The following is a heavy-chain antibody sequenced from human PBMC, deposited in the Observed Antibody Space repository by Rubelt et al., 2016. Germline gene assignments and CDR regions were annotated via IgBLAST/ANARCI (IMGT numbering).Heavy chain of an antibody. CDR1: GYTFTGYY. J-gene: IGHJ4*02. CDR3: ARGSIEMATILDY. Sequence: QVQLVQSGAEVKKPGSSVKVSCKASGYTFTGYYMHWVRQAPGQGLEWMGWINPNSGGTNYAQKFQGRVTMTRDMAISTADMELSRLRSDDTAVYYCARGSIEMATILDYWGQGTLVTVSS. CDR2: INPNSGGT. V-gene: IGHV1-2*02. D-gene: IGHD5-24*01.